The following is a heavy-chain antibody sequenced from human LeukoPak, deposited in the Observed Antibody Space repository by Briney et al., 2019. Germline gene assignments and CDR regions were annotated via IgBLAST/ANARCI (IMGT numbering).Heavy chain of an antibody. V-gene: IGHV1-2*02. CDR2: INPNSGGT. CDR3: ARGVYYYDSSGYYYPNWFDP. CDR1: GYTFTGYY. J-gene: IGHJ5*02. Sequence: ASVKVSCKASGYTFTGYYMHWVRQAPGQGLEGMGWINPNSGGTNYAQKFQGRVTMTRDTSISTAYMELSRLRSDDTAVYYCARGVYYYDSSGYYYPNWFDPWCQGTVVTVSS. D-gene: IGHD3-22*01.